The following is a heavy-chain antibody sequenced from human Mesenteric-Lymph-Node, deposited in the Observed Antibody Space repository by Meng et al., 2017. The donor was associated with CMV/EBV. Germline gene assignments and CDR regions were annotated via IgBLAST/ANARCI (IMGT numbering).Heavy chain of an antibody. CDR3: AREDHGDYAGSYYYGMDV. D-gene: IGHD4-17*01. CDR1: SFSDYY. Sequence: SFSDYYWSWIRQPPGRGLEWIGEINHSGSTNYNPSLNSRVTISVDRSKNQFSLKLRYVTAADTAVYYCAREDHGDYAGSYYYGMDVWGQGITVTVSS. V-gene: IGHV4-34*01. CDR2: INHSGST. J-gene: IGHJ6*02.